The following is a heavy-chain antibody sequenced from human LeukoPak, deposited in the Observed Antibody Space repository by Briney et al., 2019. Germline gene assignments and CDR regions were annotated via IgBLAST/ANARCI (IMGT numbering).Heavy chain of an antibody. CDR2: ISGSGDST. J-gene: IGHJ6*02. CDR1: GLNFGAYG. V-gene: IGHV3-23*01. D-gene: IGHD3-10*01. CDR3: ARDYFGSGTYYPYQYYGMDV. Sequence: SGGSLRLSCAASGLNFGAYGMSWVRQAPGKGLEWVSTISGSGDSTYHADSVKGRFTISRDNSKNTLSLQMNSLRAEDTAVYFCARDYFGSGTYYPYQYYGMDVWGQGTTVTVSS.